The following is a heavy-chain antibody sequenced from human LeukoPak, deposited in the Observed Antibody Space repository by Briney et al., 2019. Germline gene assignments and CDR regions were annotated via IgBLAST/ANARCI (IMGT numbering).Heavy chain of an antibody. CDR1: GDTFDSHA. D-gene: IGHD5-12*01. J-gene: IGHJ6*04. CDR2: IIPMYGTS. CDR3: AIAQNNHGYVYFGMDV. Sequence: SVKVSCKASGDTFDSHALSWVRQAPGQGLEWMGAIIPMYGTSNYAQKCQGRVAIIADKSTSTAYMELNSLTSEDTAVYYCAIAQNNHGYVYFGMDVWGKGTTVTVSS. V-gene: IGHV1-69*06.